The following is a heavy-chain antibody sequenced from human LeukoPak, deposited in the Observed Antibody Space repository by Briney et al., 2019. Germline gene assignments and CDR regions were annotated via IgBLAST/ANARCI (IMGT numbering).Heavy chain of an antibody. J-gene: IGHJ6*03. CDR1: GFTFSSYG. CDR2: ISYDGSNK. D-gene: IGHD1-1*01. Sequence: GGSLRLSCTASGFTFSSYGMHWVRQAPGKGLEWVGVISYDGSNKYYADSVKGRFTISRDNSKNTLYLQLNSLRSDDTAVYSCARASGTVRNSVFYYMDVWGKGTTVTVSS. CDR3: ARASGTVRNSVFYYMDV. V-gene: IGHV3-30*03.